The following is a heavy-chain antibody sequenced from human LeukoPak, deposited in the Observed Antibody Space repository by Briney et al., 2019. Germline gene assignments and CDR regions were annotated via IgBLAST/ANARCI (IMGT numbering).Heavy chain of an antibody. Sequence: PGGSLRLSCAASGFTFSNYWMSWVRQAPGKGLEWVANIKEDGSDKNYVDSVRGRFTISRDNAKNALYLQMNSLRAEDTAVYYCAGGQMFTSGGFDDWGQGTLVTVSS. D-gene: IGHD6-19*01. V-gene: IGHV3-7*02. CDR3: AGGQMFTSGGFDD. CDR2: IKEDGSDK. CDR1: GFTFSNYW. J-gene: IGHJ4*02.